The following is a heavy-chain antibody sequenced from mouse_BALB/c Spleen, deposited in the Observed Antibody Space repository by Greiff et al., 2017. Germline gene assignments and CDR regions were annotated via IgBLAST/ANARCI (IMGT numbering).Heavy chain of an antibody. CDR3: ARPGFAY. CDR2: ISSGSSTI. V-gene: IGHV5-17*02. J-gene: IGHJ3*01. Sequence: EVKLVESGGGLVQPGGSRKLSCAASGFTFSSFGMHWLRQAPEKGLEWVAYISSGSSTIYYADTVKGRFTISRDNPKNTLFLQMTSLRSEDTAMYYCARPGFAYWGQGTLVTVSA. CDR1: GFTFSSFG.